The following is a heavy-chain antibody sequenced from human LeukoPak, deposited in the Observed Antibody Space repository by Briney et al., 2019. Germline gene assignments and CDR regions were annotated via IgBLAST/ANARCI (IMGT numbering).Heavy chain of an antibody. CDR2: VFYTGTT. Sequence: SETLSLTCSVSGDSIRTTSYYWDWIRQAPGKGLEWIGTVFYTGTTYYSPSLKSRITISVDTSKNQFSLKLSSVTAADTAAYYCARQVLLSFDKWGQGAPVTVSS. V-gene: IGHV4-39*01. CDR3: ARQVLLSFDK. CDR1: GDSIRTTSYY. J-gene: IGHJ4*02. D-gene: IGHD3-10*01.